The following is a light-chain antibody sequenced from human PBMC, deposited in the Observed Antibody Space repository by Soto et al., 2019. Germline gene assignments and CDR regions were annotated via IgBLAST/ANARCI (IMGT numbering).Light chain of an antibody. CDR1: SSNIGAPYD. Sequence: QSVLTQPPSVSGAPGQRVTISCTGSSSNIGAPYDVHWYQQLPGTAPKLLIHGNSNRPSGVPDRFSGSKSGISASLAITGLQAEDEAEYYCQSYDSSLSVVVFGGGTKLTVL. J-gene: IGLJ2*01. V-gene: IGLV1-40*01. CDR2: GNS. CDR3: QSYDSSLSVVV.